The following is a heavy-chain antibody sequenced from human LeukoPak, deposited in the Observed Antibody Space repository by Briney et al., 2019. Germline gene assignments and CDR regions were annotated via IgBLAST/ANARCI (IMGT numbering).Heavy chain of an antibody. CDR2: ISSSSSYI. D-gene: IGHD4-17*01. CDR3: ARIGDDDAFDI. Sequence: GGSLRLSCAASGFTFSSYSTNWVRQAPGEGLEWVSSISSSSSYIYYADSVKGRFTISRDNAKNSLYLQMNSLRAEDTAVYYCARIGDDDAFDIWGQGTMVTVSS. J-gene: IGHJ3*02. V-gene: IGHV3-21*01. CDR1: GFTFSSYS.